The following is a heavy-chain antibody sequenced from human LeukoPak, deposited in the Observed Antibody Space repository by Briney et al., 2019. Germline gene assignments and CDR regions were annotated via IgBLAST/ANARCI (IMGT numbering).Heavy chain of an antibody. CDR1: GFTFSNAW. V-gene: IGHV3-23*01. J-gene: IGHJ4*02. CDR2: ISGSGGST. Sequence: GGSLRLSCAASGFTFSNAWMSWVRQAPGKGLEWVSVISGSGGSTYYADSVKGRFTISRDNSKNTLYLQMNSLRAEDTAVYYCAKDRDITIFGVVSLFDYWGQGTLVTVSS. D-gene: IGHD3-3*01. CDR3: AKDRDITIFGVVSLFDY.